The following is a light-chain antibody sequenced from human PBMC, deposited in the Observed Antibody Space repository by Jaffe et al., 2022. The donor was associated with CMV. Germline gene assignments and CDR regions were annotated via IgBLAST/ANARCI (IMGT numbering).Light chain of an antibody. CDR3: QSYDHSLSGRRV. CDR1: SSNIGAGYD. V-gene: IGLV1-40*01. Sequence: QSVLTQPPSVSGAPGQRVTISCTGSSSNIGAGYDVHWYQQLPGTAPKLIIYGNINRPSGVPDRFSGSKSGTSASLAITGLQAEDEADYYCQSYDHSLSGRRVFGGGTKVTVL. CDR2: GNI. J-gene: IGLJ3*02.